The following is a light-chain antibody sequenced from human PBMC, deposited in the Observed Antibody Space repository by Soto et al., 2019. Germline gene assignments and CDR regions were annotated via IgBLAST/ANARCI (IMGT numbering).Light chain of an antibody. V-gene: IGKV3-20*01. CDR3: QQYGSSPWT. CDR2: NAA. CDR1: QRIDTS. Sequence: EIVMTQSPATLSVSPGERATLSCRASQRIDTSLAWYQQRPGQAPRLLLYNAATRATGIPARFSGSGSGTDFTLTISRLEPEDFAVYYCQQYGSSPWTFGGGTKVDIK. J-gene: IGKJ4*01.